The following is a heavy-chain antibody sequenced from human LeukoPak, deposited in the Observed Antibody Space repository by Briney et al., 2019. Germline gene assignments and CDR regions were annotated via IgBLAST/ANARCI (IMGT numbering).Heavy chain of an antibody. Sequence: GGSLRLSCVASGFTFSTYLMTWVRQAPGKGLEWVANIYLDGREKYYVDSVKGRFTISRDNAKNSLYLQMNSLRAEDTAVYYCASERPSSSWYDYWGQGTLVTVSS. CDR1: GFTFSTYL. CDR3: ASERPSSSWYDY. V-gene: IGHV3-7*01. CDR2: IYLDGREK. J-gene: IGHJ4*02. D-gene: IGHD6-13*01.